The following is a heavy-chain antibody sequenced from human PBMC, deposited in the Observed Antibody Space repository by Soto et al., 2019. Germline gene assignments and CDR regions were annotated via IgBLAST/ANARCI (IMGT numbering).Heavy chain of an antibody. CDR2: ISGSGGST. Sequence: GGSLRLSCAASGFTFSSYAMSWVRQAPGKGLEWVSAISGSGGSTYYADSVKGRFTISRDNSKNTLYLQMNSLRAEDTAVYYCGRDTTVPQKAYGMDVWGQGTMGNGAS. CDR1: GFTFSSYA. V-gene: IGHV3-23*01. D-gene: IGHD4-17*01. J-gene: IGHJ6*01. CDR3: GRDTTVPQKAYGMDV.